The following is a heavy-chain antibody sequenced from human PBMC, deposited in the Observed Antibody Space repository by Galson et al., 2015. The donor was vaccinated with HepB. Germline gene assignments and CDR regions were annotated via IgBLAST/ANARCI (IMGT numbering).Heavy chain of an antibody. Sequence: SLRLSCAASGFTFSSYGMHWVRQAPGKGLEWVAVIWYGGSNKYYADSVKGRFTISRDNSKNTLYLQMNSLRAEDTAVYYCASGARYYYYYMDVWGKGTTVTVSS. V-gene: IGHV3-33*01. CDR1: GFTFSSYG. CDR3: ASGARYYYYYMDV. CDR2: IWYGGSNK. J-gene: IGHJ6*03. D-gene: IGHD1-26*01.